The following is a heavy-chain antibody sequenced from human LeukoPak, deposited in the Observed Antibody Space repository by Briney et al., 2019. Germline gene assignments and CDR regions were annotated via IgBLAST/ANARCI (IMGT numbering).Heavy chain of an antibody. Sequence: ASVKVSCKAFGGTFSSYAISWVRQAPGQGLEWMGGIIPIFGTANYAQKFQGRVTITTDESTSTAYMELSSLRSEDTAVYYCARGRVVAAFPLFDYWGQGTLVTVSS. CDR1: GGTFSSYA. CDR2: IIPIFGTA. J-gene: IGHJ4*02. D-gene: IGHD6-6*01. CDR3: ARGRVVAAFPLFDY. V-gene: IGHV1-69*05.